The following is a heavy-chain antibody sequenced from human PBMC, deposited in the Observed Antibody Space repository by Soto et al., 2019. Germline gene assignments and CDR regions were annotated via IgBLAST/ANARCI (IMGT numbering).Heavy chain of an antibody. J-gene: IGHJ6*02. CDR3: ARDGHRVTTFGHYGLDV. Sequence: QEHLVESGGGVVQPGSSLRLSCVGTGFTFSTYGIHWVRQAPGKGLEWVALISYDGVTEYYAESVKGRFIIYRDNSQSTLYLQMISLRIDDTALYYCARDGHRVTTFGHYGLDVWGQGTTVTVSS. CDR2: ISYDGVTE. CDR1: GFTFSTYG. V-gene: IGHV3-30*06. D-gene: IGHD3-16*01.